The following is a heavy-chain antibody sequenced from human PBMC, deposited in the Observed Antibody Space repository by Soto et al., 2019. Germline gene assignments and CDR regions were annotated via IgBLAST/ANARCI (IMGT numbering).Heavy chain of an antibody. V-gene: IGHV1-46*01. Sequence: QVQLVQSGAEVKKPGASVKVSCKASGYTFTTYYMHWVRQAPGQGLEWMGIIDPSGGGTSYAQKCQGRLTMTRDTSTSTVYMELSSLRSEDTAVYYCARDRVDCSGGNCWRSVEDNWGQGTLVTVSS. CDR1: GYTFTTYY. J-gene: IGHJ4*02. CDR3: ARDRVDCSGGNCWRSVEDN. CDR2: IDPSGGGT. D-gene: IGHD2-15*01.